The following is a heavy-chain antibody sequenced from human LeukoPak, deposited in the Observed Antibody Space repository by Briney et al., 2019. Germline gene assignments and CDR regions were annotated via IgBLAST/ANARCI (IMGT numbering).Heavy chain of an antibody. CDR1: GFTFSDHY. CDR2: TRNKANSYTT. Sequence: GGSLRLSCAASGFTFSDHYMDWVRQAPGKGLEWVGRTRNKANSYTTEYAASVKGRFTISRDDSKNSLYLQMNSLKTEDTAVYYCARDKRVLSYYYGMDVRGKGTTVTVSS. V-gene: IGHV3-72*01. J-gene: IGHJ6*04. CDR3: ARDKRVLSYYYGMDV. D-gene: IGHD2-8*01.